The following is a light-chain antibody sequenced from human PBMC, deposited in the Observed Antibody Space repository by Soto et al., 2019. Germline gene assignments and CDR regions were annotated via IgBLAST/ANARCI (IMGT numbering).Light chain of an antibody. CDR1: QNINIY. CDR3: QQTSTAPFT. Sequence: DIELTQSPSSLSASVGDRVTIACRSSQNINIYLNWYQQKPGNAPKLLIFESSSLQSGVPSRFSGSGSRRDFYLTISSLQREDFATYFCQQTSTAPFTFGPGTKVDIK. CDR2: ESS. V-gene: IGKV1-39*01. J-gene: IGKJ3*01.